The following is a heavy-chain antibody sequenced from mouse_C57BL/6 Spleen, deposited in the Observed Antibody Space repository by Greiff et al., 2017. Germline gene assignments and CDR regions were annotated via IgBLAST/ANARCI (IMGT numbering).Heavy chain of an antibody. J-gene: IGHJ4*01. Sequence: VQLKESGPELVKPGASVKISCKASGYSFTDYNMNWVKQSNGKSLEWIGVINPNYGTTSYNQKFKGKATLTVDQSSSTAYMQLNSLTSEDSAVYYCARCYYGSSYYAMDYWGQGTSVTVSS. CDR1: GYSFTDYN. CDR3: ARCYYGSSYYAMDY. V-gene: IGHV1-39*01. D-gene: IGHD1-1*01. CDR2: INPNYGTT.